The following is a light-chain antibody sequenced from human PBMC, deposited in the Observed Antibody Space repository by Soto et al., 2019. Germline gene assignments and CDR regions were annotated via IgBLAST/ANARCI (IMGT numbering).Light chain of an antibody. J-gene: IGLJ2*01. Sequence: QSVLTQPPSVSGAPGQRVTISCTGTSSNIGGGYNVHWYQHLLGTAPKLLIYANSNRPSGVPDRFSGSKSGTSASLAIAGLQAEDEADDYCQSYDSSRSEVVFGAGTKLTVL. CDR2: ANS. V-gene: IGLV1-40*01. CDR3: QSYDSSRSEVV. CDR1: SSNIGGGYN.